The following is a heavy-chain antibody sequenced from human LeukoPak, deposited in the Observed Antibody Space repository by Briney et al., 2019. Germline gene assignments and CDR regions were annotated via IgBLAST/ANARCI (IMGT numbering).Heavy chain of an antibody. CDR1: GFTFSNYV. Sequence: PGGSLRLSCAASGFTFSNYVMSWVRQAPGKGLEWVSVIGGSDGVTYYADSVKGRFSISRDNSKNTVYLQMNGLRAEDTALYYCAKRHLTAGVVDYSGQGTLVTVSS. CDR3: AKRHLTAGVVDY. J-gene: IGHJ4*02. CDR2: IGGSDGVT. D-gene: IGHD6-13*01. V-gene: IGHV3-23*01.